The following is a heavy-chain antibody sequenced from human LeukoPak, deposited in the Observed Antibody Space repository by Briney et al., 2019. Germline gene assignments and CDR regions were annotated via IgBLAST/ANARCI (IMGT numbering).Heavy chain of an antibody. J-gene: IGHJ4*02. CDR1: GGSISSSSYY. V-gene: IGHV4-39*07. D-gene: IGHD2-2*01. Sequence: SETLSLTCTVSGGSISSSSYYWGWIRQPPGKGLEWIGSIYYSGSTYYNPSLKSRATISVDTSKNQFSLKLSSVTAADTAVYYCARGGPEEDIVVVPAAPIDYWGQGTLVTVSS. CDR3: ARGGPEEDIVVVPAAPIDY. CDR2: IYYSGST.